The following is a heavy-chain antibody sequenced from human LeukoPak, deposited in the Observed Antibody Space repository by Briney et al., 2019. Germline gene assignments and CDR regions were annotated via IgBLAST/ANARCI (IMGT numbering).Heavy chain of an antibody. CDR3: ARVLGLGYGNNDY. J-gene: IGHJ4*02. CDR2: IIPIFGTA. V-gene: IGHV1-69*13. CDR1: GGTFSSYA. Sequence: SVKVSCKASGGTFSSYAISWVRQAPGQGLEWMGGIIPIFGTANYAQKFQGRVTITADESTSTAYMELSSLRSDDTAVYYCARVLGLGYGNNDYWGQGTLVTVSS. D-gene: IGHD1-1*01.